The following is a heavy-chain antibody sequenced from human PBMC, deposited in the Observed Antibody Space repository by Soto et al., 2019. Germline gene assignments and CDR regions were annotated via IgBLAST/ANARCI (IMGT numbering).Heavy chain of an antibody. CDR2: TIPALGKT. Sequence: PSVKVSCKTFADNFKEDVFTCVRQAPAQGLEWMGGTIPALGKTHYIEKFQGRVTITVDDATRTVYMEVRDLTSEDTAIYYCARGPFRPSAMDVWGQGTTVTVYS. J-gene: IGHJ6*02. CDR1: ADNFKEDV. V-gene: IGHV1-69*10. D-gene: IGHD3-10*01. CDR3: ARGPFRPSAMDV.